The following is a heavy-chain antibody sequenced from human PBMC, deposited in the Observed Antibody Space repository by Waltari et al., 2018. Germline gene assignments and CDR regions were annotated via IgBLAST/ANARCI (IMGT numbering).Heavy chain of an antibody. V-gene: IGHV4-34*01. D-gene: IGHD2-15*01. J-gene: IGHJ4*02. Sequence: QVQLQQWGAGLLKPSETLSLTCGVYGGSFSDYYWTWIRQTPGRGLEGVGEINHSGSSSHNPYVKSRVTMSVDTPKNQVSLKLSSVTAADTAVYYCARVHRYVEVAAYAFDFWGQGTLVTVSS. CDR1: GGSFSDYY. CDR3: ARVHRYVEVAAYAFDF. CDR2: INHSGSS.